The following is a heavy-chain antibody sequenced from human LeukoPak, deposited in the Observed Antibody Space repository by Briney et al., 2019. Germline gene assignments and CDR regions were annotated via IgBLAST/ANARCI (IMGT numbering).Heavy chain of an antibody. Sequence: SQTLSLTCAISGDSVSSNSAAWNWIRQSPSRGLEWLGRTYYRSKWYNDYAVSVKSRITINPDTSKNQFSLQLNSVTPEDTAVYYCARDEWGQWLVGSREGNYFDYWGQGTLVTVSS. D-gene: IGHD6-19*01. V-gene: IGHV6-1*01. CDR1: GDSVSSNSAA. CDR2: TYYRSKWYN. CDR3: ARDEWGQWLVGSREGNYFDY. J-gene: IGHJ4*02.